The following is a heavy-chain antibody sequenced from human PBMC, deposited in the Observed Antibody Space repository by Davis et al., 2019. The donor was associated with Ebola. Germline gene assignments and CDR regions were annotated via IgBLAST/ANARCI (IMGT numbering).Heavy chain of an antibody. D-gene: IGHD1-1*01. J-gene: IGHJ4*02. CDR3: ARAQFPTTSDH. CDR1: GYTFTNYG. Sequence: VSVKVSCKASGYTFTNYGITWVRQAPGQGLEWMGWINPHNGNTNYAQNVQGRVIMTSDTATTTAYMEVGSLRSDDTAVYYCARAQFPTTSDHWGQGTLVTVSS. CDR2: INPHNGNT. V-gene: IGHV1-18*04.